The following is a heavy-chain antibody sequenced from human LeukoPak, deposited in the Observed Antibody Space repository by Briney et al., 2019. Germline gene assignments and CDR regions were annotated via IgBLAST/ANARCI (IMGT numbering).Heavy chain of an antibody. D-gene: IGHD3-22*01. CDR2: IGTAGVT. CDR3: ARGHIYYDSSGYYYYFDY. CDR1: GFTFSSYD. V-gene: IGHV3-13*01. Sequence: GGSLRLSCAASGFTFSSYDMHWVRQATGKGLEWVSAIGTAGVTYYPGSVKGRFTISRENAKNSLYLQMNSLRAGDTAVYYCARGHIYYDSSGYYYYFDYWGQGTLVTVSS. J-gene: IGHJ4*02.